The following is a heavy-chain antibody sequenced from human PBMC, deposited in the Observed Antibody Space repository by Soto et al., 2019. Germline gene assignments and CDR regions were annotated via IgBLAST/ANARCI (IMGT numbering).Heavy chain of an antibody. Sequence: PSETLSLTCAVPGYSISSGYYWGWIRQPPGKGLEWIGSIYHSGSTYYNPSLKSRVTISVDTSKNQFSLKLSSVPAADTAVYYCARDPWRGYSSSGGNYYGMDVWGQGTTVTVSS. CDR1: GYSISSGYY. CDR3: ARDPWRGYSSSGGNYYGMDV. J-gene: IGHJ6*02. CDR2: IYHSGST. V-gene: IGHV4-38-2*02. D-gene: IGHD6-13*01.